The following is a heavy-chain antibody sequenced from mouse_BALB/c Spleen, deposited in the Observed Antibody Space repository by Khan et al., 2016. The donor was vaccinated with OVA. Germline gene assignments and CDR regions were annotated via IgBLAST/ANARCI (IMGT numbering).Heavy chain of an antibody. CDR1: GYTFTNYV. J-gene: IGHJ3*01. CDR3: AREPSNWDFSLAY. V-gene: IGHV1S136*01. D-gene: IGHD4-1*01. Sequence: EVQLQESGPDLVKPGASVKMCCKDAGYTFTNYVIHWVKQKPGQGLEWIGYINPEEDGIRNNEKLRGEATLSSDKYSSTAYLEHNSLTTAVSAVSYSAREPSNWDFSLAYWVQGPLVAVSA. CDR2: INPEEDGI.